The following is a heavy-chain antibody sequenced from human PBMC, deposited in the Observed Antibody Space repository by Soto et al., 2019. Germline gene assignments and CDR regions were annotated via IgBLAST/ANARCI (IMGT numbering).Heavy chain of an antibody. CDR3: ARPAWGLWFGYMDV. J-gene: IGHJ6*03. V-gene: IGHV3-53*04. Sequence: EVQLVESGGGLVQPGGSLRLSCAVSGFTVSGNYMSWVRQAPGKGLEWVSVLYSGGTTYYADSVKGRFTISRHNSNNTLFRQMDSLRVDDTAIYYCARPAWGLWFGYMDVWGKGTTVTVSS. CDR1: GFTVSGNY. CDR2: LYSGGTT. D-gene: IGHD3-10*01.